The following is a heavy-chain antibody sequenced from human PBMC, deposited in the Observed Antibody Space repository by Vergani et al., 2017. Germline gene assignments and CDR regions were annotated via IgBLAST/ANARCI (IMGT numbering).Heavy chain of an antibody. J-gene: IGHJ4*02. Sequence: QVQLQESGPGLVKPSETLSLTCTVSGGSISSYYWGWIRQPPGKGLEWIGSIYHSGSTYYNPSLKSRVTISVDTSKNQFSLKLSSVTAADTAVYYCARVSGYSSSSGRGYWGQGTLVTVSS. CDR3: ARVSGYSSSSGRGY. CDR1: GGSISSYY. V-gene: IGHV4-38-2*02. CDR2: IYHSGST. D-gene: IGHD6-6*01.